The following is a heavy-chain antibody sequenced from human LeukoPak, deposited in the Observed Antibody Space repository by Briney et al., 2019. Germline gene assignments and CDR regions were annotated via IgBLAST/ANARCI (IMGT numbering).Heavy chain of an antibody. D-gene: IGHD2-21*02. CDR3: ARGPGLVVVTAIDY. J-gene: IGHJ4*02. V-gene: IGHV4-34*01. CDR2: INHSGST. Sequence: PSETLSLTCAVYGGSFSGYYWSWIRQPPGKGLEWIGEINHSGSTNYNPSLKSRVTISVDTSKNQFSLKLSSVTAADTAVYYCARGPGLVVVTAIDYWGQGILVTVSS. CDR1: GGSFSGYY.